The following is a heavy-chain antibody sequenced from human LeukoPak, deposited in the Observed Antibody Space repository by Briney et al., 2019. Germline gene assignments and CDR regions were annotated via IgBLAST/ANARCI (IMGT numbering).Heavy chain of an antibody. CDR2: IKENGSDK. D-gene: IGHD1-1*01. CDR1: GVTFCSYW. J-gene: IGHJ4*02. Sequence: GGALRLSSAAAGVTFCSYWVSWGRRAPGKGREGGAKIKENGSDKYYVHYVKSRFTLYQDNVNNALSLQLHSLRPEDTAVYYCARYTWAYGGTSFDYWGQGTLVTVSS. V-gene: IGHV3-7*04. CDR3: ARYTWAYGGTSFDY.